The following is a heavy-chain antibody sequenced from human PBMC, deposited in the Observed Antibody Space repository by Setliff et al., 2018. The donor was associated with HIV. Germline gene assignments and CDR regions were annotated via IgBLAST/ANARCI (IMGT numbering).Heavy chain of an antibody. CDR2: IYFSGST. CDR1: GVSISDYY. D-gene: IGHD3-3*01. V-gene: IGHV4-59*13. J-gene: IGHJ6*03. Sequence: SETRSLTCTVSGVSISDYYWSWIRQPPGKGLEWIGYIYFSGSTNYNPSLKSRVTMSLDTTKSQFSLKLSSVTAADTAVYYCARDRVHNPSYNFWSGPTNYYYYMDVWGKGTTVTVSS. CDR3: ARDRVHNPSYNFWSGPTNYYYYMDV.